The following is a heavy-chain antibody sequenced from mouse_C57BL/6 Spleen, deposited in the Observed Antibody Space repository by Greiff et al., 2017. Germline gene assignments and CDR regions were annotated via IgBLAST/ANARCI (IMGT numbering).Heavy chain of an antibody. V-gene: IGHV1-84*01. J-gene: IGHJ4*01. CDR1: GYTFTDYY. D-gene: IGHD2-10*02. CDR3: ARSYDYYAMDY. Sequence: LQQSGPELVKPGASVKISCKASGYTFTDYYINWVKQRPGQGLESIGWIYPGSGNTKYNEKFKGKATLTVATSSSTAYMQLSSLTSEDSAVSFCARSYDYYAMDYWGQGTSVTVSS. CDR2: IYPGSGNT.